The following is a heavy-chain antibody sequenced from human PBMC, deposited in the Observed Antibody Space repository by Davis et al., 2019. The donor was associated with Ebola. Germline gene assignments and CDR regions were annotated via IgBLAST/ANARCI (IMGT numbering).Heavy chain of an antibody. Sequence: PGGSLRLSCKGSGYSFTSYWIGWVRQMPGKGLEWMGIIYPGDSDTRYSPSSQGQVTISADKSISTAYLQWSSLKASDTAMYYCARHGGSSRRGSIPYYMDVWGKGTTVTVSS. V-gene: IGHV5-51*01. J-gene: IGHJ6*03. CDR2: IYPGDSDT. D-gene: IGHD2-2*01. CDR3: ARHGGSSRRGSIPYYMDV. CDR1: GYSFTSYW.